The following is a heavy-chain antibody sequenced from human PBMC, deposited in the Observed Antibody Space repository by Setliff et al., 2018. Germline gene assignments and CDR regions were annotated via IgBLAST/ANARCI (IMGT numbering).Heavy chain of an antibody. V-gene: IGHV4-39*01. CDR1: GDSISRSTYY. D-gene: IGHD3-22*01. Sequence: SLTCTLSGDSISRSTYYWGWIRQSPGKGLAWIGTVARSGNTFYNPSLRSRVTISVDTSKNQISLKLTSVSAADTAVYYCARRDSTSYYGYSFDFWGRGTLVTVSS. CDR3: ARRDSTSYYGYSFDF. CDR2: VARSGNT. J-gene: IGHJ4*02.